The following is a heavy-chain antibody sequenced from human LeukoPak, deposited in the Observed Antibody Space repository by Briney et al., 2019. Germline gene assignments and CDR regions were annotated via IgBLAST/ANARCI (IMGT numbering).Heavy chain of an antibody. Sequence: GGSLRLSCAASGFTFSSYVMSWVRQAPGKGLEWVAVISHEGSNQYYADSVKGRFTISRDNSKNMVFLQMNSLRPEDTAVYYCARTREEWQVLDYWGQGTLVTVSS. CDR1: GFTFSSYV. D-gene: IGHD6-19*01. CDR2: ISHEGSNQ. V-gene: IGHV3-30*03. J-gene: IGHJ4*02. CDR3: ARTREEWQVLDY.